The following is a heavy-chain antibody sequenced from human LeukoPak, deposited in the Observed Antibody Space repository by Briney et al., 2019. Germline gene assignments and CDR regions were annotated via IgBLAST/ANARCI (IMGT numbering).Heavy chain of an antibody. V-gene: IGHV4-34*01. D-gene: IGHD5-18*01. CDR2: INHSGST. J-gene: IGHJ4*02. CDR1: GGSFSGYY. Sequence: PSETLSLTCAVYGGSFSGYYWSWIRQPPGKGLEWIGEINHSGSTNYNSSLKSRVTISVDTSKNQFSLKLSSVTAADTAVYYCARGRPWIQLWLAVYYFDYWGQGTLVTVSS. CDR3: ARGRPWIQLWLAVYYFDY.